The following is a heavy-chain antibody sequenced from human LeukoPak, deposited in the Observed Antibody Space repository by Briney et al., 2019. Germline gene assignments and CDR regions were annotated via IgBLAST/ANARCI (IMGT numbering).Heavy chain of an antibody. V-gene: IGHV3-21*01. D-gene: IGHD3-10*01. CDR3: ARKSITMVRGVQYYYGMDV. J-gene: IGHJ6*02. CDR1: VFTFSSYS. CDR2: IISSSSYI. Sequence: PGGSLRLSCAASVFTFSSYSMNWVPQAPGEGLECVSSIISSSSYIYYADSVKGRFTISRDNAKNSRYLQMNSLRAEDTAVYYCARKSITMVRGVQYYYGMDVWGQGTTVTVSS.